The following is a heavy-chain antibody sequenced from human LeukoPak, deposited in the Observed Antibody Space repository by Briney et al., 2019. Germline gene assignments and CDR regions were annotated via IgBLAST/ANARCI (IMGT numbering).Heavy chain of an antibody. CDR3: AQDRLGVPTYYFDF. V-gene: IGHV3-30*18. D-gene: IGHD3-16*01. CDR1: GFTFSSYG. J-gene: IGHJ4*02. CDR2: ISYDGSNK. Sequence: GGSLRLSCAASGFTFSSYGMHWVRQAPGKGLEWVAVISYDGSNKYYADSVKGRFTISRDNSKNTLYLQMDSLRAEDTAVYYCAQDRLGVPTYYFDFWGQGTLVTVSS.